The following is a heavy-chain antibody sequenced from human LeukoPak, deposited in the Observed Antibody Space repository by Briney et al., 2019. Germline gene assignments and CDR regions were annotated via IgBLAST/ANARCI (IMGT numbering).Heavy chain of an antibody. Sequence: GASVKVSCKTSGYTFTGHYIHWVRQAPGQGLEWMGRINPSTSATNYAQKFQGRVTMTRDTSITTAYMELSRLRSDDTAVYYCARESSYYSDSSSYYLHFDYWGQGTLVTVSS. CDR3: ARESSYYSDSSSYYLHFDY. CDR2: INPSTSAT. J-gene: IGHJ4*02. CDR1: GYTFTGHY. D-gene: IGHD3-22*01. V-gene: IGHV1-2*06.